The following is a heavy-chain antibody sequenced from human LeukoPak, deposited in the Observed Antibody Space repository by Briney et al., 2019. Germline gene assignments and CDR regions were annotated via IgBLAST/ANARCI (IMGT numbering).Heavy chain of an antibody. Sequence: GGSLRLSCAASGFTFSSYEMNWVRQAPGKGLEWVSYISSSGSTIYYADSVKGRFTISRDNAKNSLYLQMNSLRAEDTAVYYCARYPGGYCSGGSCYSGYYYYYMDVWGKGTTVTISS. CDR2: ISSSGSTI. CDR1: GFTFSSYE. V-gene: IGHV3-48*03. J-gene: IGHJ6*03. CDR3: ARYPGGYCSGGSCYSGYYYYYMDV. D-gene: IGHD2-15*01.